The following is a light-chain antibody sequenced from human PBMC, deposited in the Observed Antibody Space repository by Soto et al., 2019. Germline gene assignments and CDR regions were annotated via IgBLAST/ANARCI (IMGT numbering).Light chain of an antibody. CDR1: QGISSY. J-gene: IGKJ5*01. CDR3: QQLNSFPIT. Sequence: DIQLTQSPSFLSTSIGDRVTITCRASQGISSYLAWYQQKPGKAPKFLIYAASTLQSGVPSRFSGSGSGTEFPLTIGSLQPEDFATYYCQQLNSFPITFGQGTRLEIK. V-gene: IGKV1-9*01. CDR2: AAS.